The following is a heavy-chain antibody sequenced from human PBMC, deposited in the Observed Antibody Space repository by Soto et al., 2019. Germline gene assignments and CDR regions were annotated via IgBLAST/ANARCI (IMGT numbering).Heavy chain of an antibody. V-gene: IGHV2-5*01. CDR1: GFSLTTSGVG. Sequence: QITLKESGLTLVKPTQTLTLTCTVSGFSLTTSGVGVAWIRQFPGKAPEWLGLVDWNDDKRNSPSLNSRLTITKDTYQNQVVLTMTNMDPVDTGTYYCAHRGISRFGVGMYYFDAWGHGTLVTVSA. D-gene: IGHD3-3*01. J-gene: IGHJ4*01. CDR2: VDWNDDK. CDR3: AHRGISRFGVGMYYFDA.